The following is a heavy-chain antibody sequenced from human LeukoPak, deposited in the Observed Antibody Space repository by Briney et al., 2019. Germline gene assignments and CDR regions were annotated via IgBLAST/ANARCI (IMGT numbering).Heavy chain of an antibody. J-gene: IGHJ5*02. V-gene: IGHV4-39*01. CDR1: GGSISGSTYY. CDR2: TYYSGST. CDR3: ARHGRATVVTTGTNWFDP. D-gene: IGHD4-23*01. Sequence: SETLSLTCTVSGGSISGSTYYWGWIRQPPGKGLEWIGSTYYSGSTYYNPSLKSRVTISVDTSKNQFSLKLSSVTAADTAVCYCARHGRATVVTTGTNWFDPWGQGTLVTVSS.